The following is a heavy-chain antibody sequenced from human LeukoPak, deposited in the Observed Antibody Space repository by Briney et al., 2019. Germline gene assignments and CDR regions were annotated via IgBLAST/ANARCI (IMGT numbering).Heavy chain of an antibody. V-gene: IGHV2-70*04. CDR3: ARSLGYCSSTSCSQDAFDI. Sequence: SGPALVKPTQTLTLTCTFSGFSLSTSGMRVSWIRQPPGKALEWLARIDWDDDKFYSTSLKTRLTISKDTSKNQMVLTMTNMDPVDTATYYCARSLGYCSSTSCSQDAFDIWGQGTMVTVSS. D-gene: IGHD2-2*01. CDR1: GFSLSTSGMR. CDR2: IDWDDDK. J-gene: IGHJ3*02.